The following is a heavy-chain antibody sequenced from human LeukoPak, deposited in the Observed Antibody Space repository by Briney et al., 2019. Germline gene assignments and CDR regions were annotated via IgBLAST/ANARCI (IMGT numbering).Heavy chain of an antibody. D-gene: IGHD1-1*01. V-gene: IGHV3-33*06. CDR2: IWPDGSNE. CDR3: AKDATGALDH. Sequence: GRSLRLSCAASGFTFSTYGMHWVRQAPGKGLEWVADIWPDGSNEYYADSVKGRFTISRDNSENKLYLQMNSLRAEDTAVYYCAKDATGALDHWGQGTLVTVSS. J-gene: IGHJ4*02. CDR1: GFTFSTYG.